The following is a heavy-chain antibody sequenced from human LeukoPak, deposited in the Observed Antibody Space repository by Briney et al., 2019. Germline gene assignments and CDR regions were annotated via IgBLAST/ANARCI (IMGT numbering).Heavy chain of an antibody. V-gene: IGHV4-38-2*02. CDR3: ARVNGGYGSLSNYYMDV. D-gene: IGHD3-10*01. CDR1: GYSISSGYY. Sequence: PSETLSLTCPVSGYSISSGYYWGWIRQPPGKGLEWIGNIYHSGSTYYNPSLKSRVTILLDTSKNQFSLKLNSVTAADTAVYYCARVNGGYGSLSNYYMDVWGIGTTVTVSS. J-gene: IGHJ6*03. CDR2: IYHSGST.